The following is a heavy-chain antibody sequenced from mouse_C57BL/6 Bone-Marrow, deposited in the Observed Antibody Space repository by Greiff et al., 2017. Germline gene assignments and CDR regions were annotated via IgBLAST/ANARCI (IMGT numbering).Heavy chain of an antibody. CDR3: AREGEDGYAAMDY. CDR2: IYPGSGST. V-gene: IGHV1-55*01. CDR1: GYTFTSYW. J-gene: IGHJ4*01. D-gene: IGHD2-2*01. Sequence: QVQLQQSGAALVNPGASVKMSCNASGYTFTSYWITWVMQWPGQGLAWIGDIYPGSGSTNYNEQFKCKATLTVGTSSSTAYMQLSSLTSEDAAVYYCAREGEDGYAAMDYWGQGTSVTVSS.